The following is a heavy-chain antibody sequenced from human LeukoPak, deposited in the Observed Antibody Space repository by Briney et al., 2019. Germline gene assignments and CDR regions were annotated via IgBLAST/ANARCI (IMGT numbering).Heavy chain of an antibody. CDR3: ASGWVYYFDY. D-gene: IGHD2-2*03. V-gene: IGHV4-31*03. CDR2: IYYSGRT. J-gene: IGHJ4*02. Sequence: SETLSLTCTVSGGSISSGGYYWSWIRQHPGKGLEWIGYIYYSGRTYYNPSLKSRVTISVDTSKNQFSLKLSSVTAADTAVYYCASGWVYYFDYWGQGTLVTVSS. CDR1: GGSISSGGYY.